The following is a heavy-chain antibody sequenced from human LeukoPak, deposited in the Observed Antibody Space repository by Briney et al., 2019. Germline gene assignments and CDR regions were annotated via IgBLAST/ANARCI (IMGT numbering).Heavy chain of an antibody. CDR2: ISSSSSYI. D-gene: IGHD6-13*01. J-gene: IGHJ4*02. CDR1: GFTFSSYS. Sequence: GGSPRLSCAASGFTFSSYSMNWVRQAPGKGLEWVSSISSSSSYIYYADSVKGRFTISRDNAKDSLYLQMNSLRAEDTAVYYCARGSTAAGSPLDYWGQGTLVTVSS. V-gene: IGHV3-21*01. CDR3: ARGSTAAGSPLDY.